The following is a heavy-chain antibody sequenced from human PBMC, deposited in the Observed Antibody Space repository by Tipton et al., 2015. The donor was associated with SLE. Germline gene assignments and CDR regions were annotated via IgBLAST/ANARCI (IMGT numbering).Heavy chain of an antibody. Sequence: TLSLTCTVSGGSISSSSYYWGWIRQPPGKGLEWIGSIYYSGSTYYNPPLKSRVTISVDTSKNQFSLKLSSVTAADTAVYYCARTSTYYDFWSGSYYYYYYMDVWGKGTTATVSS. V-gene: IGHV4-39*01. CDR1: GGSISSSSYY. CDR3: ARTSTYYDFWSGSYYYYYYMDV. CDR2: IYYSGST. D-gene: IGHD3-3*01. J-gene: IGHJ6*03.